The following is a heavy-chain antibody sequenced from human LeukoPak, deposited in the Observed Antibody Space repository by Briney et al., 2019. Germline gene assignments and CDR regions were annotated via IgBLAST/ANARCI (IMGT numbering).Heavy chain of an antibody. CDR3: AKEVEGGSSWFVGGFVRRRYYFDY. J-gene: IGHJ4*02. CDR1: GFTFSSYA. D-gene: IGHD6-13*01. Sequence: PGGSLRLSCAASGFTFSSYAMSWVRPAPGKGLEWVSAISGSGGSTYYADSVKGRFTISRDNSKNTLYLQMNSLRAEDTAVYYCAKEVEGGSSWFVGGFVRRRYYFDYWGQGTLVTVSS. V-gene: IGHV3-23*01. CDR2: ISGSGGST.